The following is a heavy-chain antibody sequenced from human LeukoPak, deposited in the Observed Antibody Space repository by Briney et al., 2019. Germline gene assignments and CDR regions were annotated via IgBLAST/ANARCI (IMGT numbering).Heavy chain of an antibody. CDR3: ARGPKWTGSYYYFDY. Sequence: ASVKVSCKTSGYTFPSYDINWVRQDTGQGLEWMGWMNPNSGNTGYTQKFQGRVTISRNTSITTAYMELSSLRSEDTGVYYCARGPKWTGSYYYFDYWGQGTLVTVSS. D-gene: IGHD1-26*01. CDR2: MNPNSGNT. J-gene: IGHJ4*02. CDR1: GYTFPSYD. V-gene: IGHV1-8*01.